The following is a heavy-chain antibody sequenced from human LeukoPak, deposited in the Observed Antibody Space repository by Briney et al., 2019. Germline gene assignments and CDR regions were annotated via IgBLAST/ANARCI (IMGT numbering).Heavy chain of an antibody. CDR2: INHSGST. V-gene: IGHV4-34*01. J-gene: IGHJ3*02. CDR3: ARRRWGSRDAFDI. Sequence: PSETLSLTCAVYGGSFSGYYWSWIRQPPGKGLEWLGEINHSGSTNYNPSLKSRVTISVDTSKNQFSLKLSSVTAADTAVYYCARRRWGSRDAFDIWGQGTMVTVSS. CDR1: GGSFSGYY. D-gene: IGHD2-8*02.